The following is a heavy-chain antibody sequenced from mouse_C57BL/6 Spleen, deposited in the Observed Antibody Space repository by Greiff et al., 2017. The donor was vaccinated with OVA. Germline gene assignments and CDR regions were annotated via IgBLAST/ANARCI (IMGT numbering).Heavy chain of an antibody. CDR3: ARESIYYDYDGGYAMDY. J-gene: IGHJ4*01. Sequence: QVQLQQSGPELVKPGASVKISCKASGYSFTSYYIHWVKQRPGQGLEWIGWIYPGSGNTKYNEKFKGKATLTADTSSSTAYMQLSSLTSEDSAVYYCARESIYYDYDGGYAMDYWGQGTSVTVSS. D-gene: IGHD2-4*01. CDR1: GYSFTSYY. CDR2: IYPGSGNT. V-gene: IGHV1-66*01.